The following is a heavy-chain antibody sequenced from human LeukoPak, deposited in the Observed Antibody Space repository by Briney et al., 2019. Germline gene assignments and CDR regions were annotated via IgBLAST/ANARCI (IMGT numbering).Heavy chain of an antibody. D-gene: IGHD3-10*01. CDR3: AKDRAGINLVRGVITGVMDV. J-gene: IGHJ6*02. V-gene: IGHV3-74*01. Sequence: GGSLRLSCAASGSYWMHWVRQAPGKGLVWVSHINSDGSWTSYADSVKGRFTISKDNAKNTLYLQMINLRDEDTAVYYCAKDRAGINLVRGVITGVMDVWGQGTTVTVSS. CDR1: GSYW. CDR2: INSDGSWT.